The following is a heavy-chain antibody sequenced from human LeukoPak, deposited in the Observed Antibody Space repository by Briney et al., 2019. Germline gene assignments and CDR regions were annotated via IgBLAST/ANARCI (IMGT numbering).Heavy chain of an antibody. J-gene: IGHJ6*02. CDR2: IIPILGIA. CDR3: AKIKLRHSNYYYGMDV. Sequence: GASVKVSCKASGGTFSSYAISWVRQAPGQGLEWMGRIIPILGIANYAQKFQGRVTITADKSTSTAYMELSSLRAEDTAVYYCAKIKLRHSNYYYGMDVWGQGTTVTVSS. V-gene: IGHV1-69*04. CDR1: GGTFSSYA. D-gene: IGHD2-15*01.